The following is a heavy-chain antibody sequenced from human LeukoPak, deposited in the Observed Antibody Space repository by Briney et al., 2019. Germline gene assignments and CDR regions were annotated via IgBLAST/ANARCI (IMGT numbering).Heavy chain of an antibody. V-gene: IGHV4-4*07. CDR2: IYTSGST. Sequence: TSETLSLTCAVSGASISNYYCNWIRQPAGKGLEWIGRIYTSGSTYYNPSLKSRVTISVDTSKNQFSLKLSSVTAADTAVYYCASFPIRFLEWLPKDKGIDYWGQETLVTVSS. CDR3: ASFPIRFLEWLPKDKGIDY. D-gene: IGHD3-3*01. CDR1: GASISNYY. J-gene: IGHJ4*02.